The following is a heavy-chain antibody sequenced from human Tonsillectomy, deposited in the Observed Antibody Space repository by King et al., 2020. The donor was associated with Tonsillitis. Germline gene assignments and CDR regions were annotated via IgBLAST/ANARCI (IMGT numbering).Heavy chain of an antibody. Sequence: VQLVESGGGLVQPGGSLRLSCAASGFTFGSYAMSWVRQAPGKGLEWVSVIYSGDSSTYYADSVKGRFTISRDNSKNTLYLQMNSLRAEDTAVYYCAKDAGGDGYNLYYLDYWGQGTLVTVSS. CDR3: AKDAGGDGYNLYYLDY. CDR1: GFTFGSYA. V-gene: IGHV3-23*03. CDR2: IYSGDSST. J-gene: IGHJ4*02. D-gene: IGHD5-24*01.